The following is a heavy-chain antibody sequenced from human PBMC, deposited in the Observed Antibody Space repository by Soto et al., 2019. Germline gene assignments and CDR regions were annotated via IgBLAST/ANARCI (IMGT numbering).Heavy chain of an antibody. V-gene: IGHV4-4*02. CDR3: ARGGSYYDY. D-gene: IGHD1-26*01. Sequence: QVQLQESGPGLVKPSGTLSLTCAVSGDSITNTHWWTWVRQPPGKGLEWIGEIFQSGSTNYNSSLKSRVNISVDKSKNQLSLKLNAVTAADTAGYYCARGGSYYDYWGQGTLVTVSS. J-gene: IGHJ4*02. CDR1: GDSITNTHW. CDR2: IFQSGST.